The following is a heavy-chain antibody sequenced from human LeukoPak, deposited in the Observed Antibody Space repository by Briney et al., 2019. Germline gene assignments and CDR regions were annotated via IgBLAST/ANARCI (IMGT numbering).Heavy chain of an antibody. V-gene: IGHV3-7*01. CDR2: INLDGSDK. CDR1: GFTFSSYW. CDR3: AVSDSNGRQPGVDY. D-gene: IGHD3-22*01. Sequence: PGGSLRLSCAASGFTFSSYWMRWVRQAPGKGLEWVANINLDGSDKYYVNSVKGRFTISRDNAKKSLYLQMNSLRAEDTAVYYCAVSDSNGRQPGVDYWGQGTLVTVSS. J-gene: IGHJ4*02.